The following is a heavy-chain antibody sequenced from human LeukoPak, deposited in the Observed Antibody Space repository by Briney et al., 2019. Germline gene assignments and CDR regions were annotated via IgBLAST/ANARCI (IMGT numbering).Heavy chain of an antibody. CDR3: ARAMTYYYDSSGYPPPRYFDY. D-gene: IGHD3-22*01. Sequence: PSETLSLTCAVYGVSFSGYYWSWIRQPPGKGLEWIGEINHSGSTNYNPSLKSRVTISVDTSKNQFSLKLSSVTAADTAVYYCARAMTYYYDSSGYPPPRYFDYWGQGTLVTVSS. V-gene: IGHV4-34*01. CDR1: GVSFSGYY. CDR2: INHSGST. J-gene: IGHJ4*02.